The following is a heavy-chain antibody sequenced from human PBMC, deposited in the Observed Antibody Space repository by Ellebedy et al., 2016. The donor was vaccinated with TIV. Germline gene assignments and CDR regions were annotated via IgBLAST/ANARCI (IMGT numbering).Heavy chain of an antibody. D-gene: IGHD2-21*02. CDR2: IESGGTTV. J-gene: IGHJ5*02. CDR3: ARDGVSATTYWFEP. V-gene: IGHV3-11*01. Sequence: GGSLRLSXAASGFPVRDYYMSWIRQAPGKGPEWVSSIESGGTTVSYADSVRGRFTISRDIANNSVHLEMHSLRVDDTAVYYCARDGVSATTYWFEPWGQGTLVTVSS. CDR1: GFPVRDYY.